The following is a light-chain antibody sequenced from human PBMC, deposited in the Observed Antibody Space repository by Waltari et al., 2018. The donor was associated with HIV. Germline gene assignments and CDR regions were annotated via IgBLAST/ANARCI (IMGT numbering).Light chain of an antibody. CDR3: QQYGSSPFT. CDR2: GAS. J-gene: IGKJ3*01. Sequence: EIVLTQSPDTLSLSPGERVNLSCRASQSVTSSYLAWYQQKPGQAPRLLIYGASSRATGIPDRFSGSGSGTDFTLTISRLEPEDFAVYYCQQYGSSPFTFGPGTKVDIK. CDR1: QSVTSSY. V-gene: IGKV3-20*01.